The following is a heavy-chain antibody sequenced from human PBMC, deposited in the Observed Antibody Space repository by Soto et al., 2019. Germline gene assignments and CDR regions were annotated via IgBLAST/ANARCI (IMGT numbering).Heavy chain of an antibody. V-gene: IGHV3-33*06. J-gene: IGHJ4*02. D-gene: IGHD3-3*01. CDR2: VWYDGSHK. CDR1: GFTFTNYG. Sequence: GGSLRLSCAASGFTFTNYGMHWVRQAPGKGLEWVAIVWYDGSHKYYADSVKGRFTISRDNSENTVTLQMNSLRAEDTAVYYCAKLGSGYYTGLYFDYWGPGTMVTVSS. CDR3: AKLGSGYYTGLYFDY.